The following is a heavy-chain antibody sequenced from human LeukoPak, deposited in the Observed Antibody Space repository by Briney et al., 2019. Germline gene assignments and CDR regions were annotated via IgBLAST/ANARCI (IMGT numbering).Heavy chain of an antibody. V-gene: IGHV1-8*01. Sequence: ASVKVSCKASGYPLSNHDINWMQQSTGQGLEWMGWMNPNSGNTGYAQKFQGRVTMTRNTSITTAYMELDSLTSEDTAIYYCARRWQADDYWGQGTLVTVSS. CDR1: GYPLSNHD. CDR2: MNPNSGNT. CDR3: ARRWQADDY. J-gene: IGHJ4*02.